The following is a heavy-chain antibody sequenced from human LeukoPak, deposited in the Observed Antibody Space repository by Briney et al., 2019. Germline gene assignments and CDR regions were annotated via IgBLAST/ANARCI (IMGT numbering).Heavy chain of an antibody. J-gene: IGHJ4*02. D-gene: IGHD3-10*01. CDR3: ARHQRFGGGFDY. CDR2: IYISGNT. Sequence: SETLSLTCTVSGGSISSGSYYWSWIRQPAGKGLEWIGRIYISGNTNYNPSLKSRVTISVDTSKNQFSLKLSSVTAADTAVYYCARHQRFGGGFDYWGQGTLVTVSS. V-gene: IGHV4-61*02. CDR1: GGSISSGSYY.